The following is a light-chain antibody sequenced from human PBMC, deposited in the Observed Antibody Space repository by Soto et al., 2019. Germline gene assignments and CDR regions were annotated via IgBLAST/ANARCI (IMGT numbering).Light chain of an antibody. CDR1: SSDVGGHNS. CDR3: TSYPSSSTSV. CDR2: NVS. Sequence: QSVLTQPASVSGSPGQSITISCTGTSSDVGGHNSVSWYQQHPGKAPKLMIYNVSNRPSGVSNRFSGSKSGNTASLTISGLLAEYEADYYCTSYPSSSTSVCRAGTKAPS. V-gene: IGLV2-14*01. J-gene: IGLJ1*01.